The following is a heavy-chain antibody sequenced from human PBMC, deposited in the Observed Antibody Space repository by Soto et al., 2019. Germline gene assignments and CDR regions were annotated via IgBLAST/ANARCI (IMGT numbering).Heavy chain of an antibody. CDR2: IKSKTDGGTT. CDR3: TTEGSGWYPNYYYYGMDV. CDR1: GFTFSNAW. D-gene: IGHD6-19*01. Sequence: GGSLRLSCAASGFTFSNAWMNWVRQAPGKGLEWVGHIKSKTDGGTTDYAAPVKGRFTISRDDSKNTLYLQMNSLKTEDTAVYYCTTEGSGWYPNYYYYGMDVWGQGTTVTVSS. J-gene: IGHJ6*02. V-gene: IGHV3-15*07.